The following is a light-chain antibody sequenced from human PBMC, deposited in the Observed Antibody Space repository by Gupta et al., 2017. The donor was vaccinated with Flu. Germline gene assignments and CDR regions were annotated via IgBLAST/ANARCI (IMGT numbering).Light chain of an antibody. J-gene: IGLJ3*02. Sequence: QSVLTQPPSASGTPGQRVTISCSGSSSNIGRNTVNWYQHLPGTAPKLLIYSNDQRPSGVPDRFSGYKAGTSASRAISGLQSEEEAEDYCAEWDNSLNAWVFGGGTKLTGL. V-gene: IGLV1-44*01. CDR2: SND. CDR3: AEWDNSLNAWV. CDR1: SSNIGRNT.